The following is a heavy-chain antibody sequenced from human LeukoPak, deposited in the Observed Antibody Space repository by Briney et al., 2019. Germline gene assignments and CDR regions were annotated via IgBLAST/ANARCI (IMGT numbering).Heavy chain of an antibody. CDR1: GFTFSAFW. V-gene: IGHV3-74*01. Sequence: QPGGSLRLSCAASGFTFSAFWMHWLRQVPGKGLVWVSHINPDGTTTAYADSVKGRFTISRDNAKNTLYLQMNSLRAEDTAVYCCADSFADAFDLWGRGTMVTVSS. J-gene: IGHJ3*01. CDR3: ADSFADAFDL. D-gene: IGHD3-3*01. CDR2: INPDGTTT.